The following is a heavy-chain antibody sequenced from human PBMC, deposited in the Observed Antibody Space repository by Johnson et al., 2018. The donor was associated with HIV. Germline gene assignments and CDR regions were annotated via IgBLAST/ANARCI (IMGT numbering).Heavy chain of an antibody. Sequence: VQLVESGGGLVQPGGSLRLSCAASGFTFSSYAMHWVRQAPGKGLEWVSYISSSGSTIYYADSVTGRFTISRDNAKNSLYLQMNSLRAEDTVVYYCASLPLRYRSWDDIWGQGTMVTVSS. CDR3: ASLPLRYRSWDDI. D-gene: IGHD3-9*01. CDR2: ISSSGSTI. CDR1: GFTFSSYA. V-gene: IGHV3-48*04. J-gene: IGHJ3*02.